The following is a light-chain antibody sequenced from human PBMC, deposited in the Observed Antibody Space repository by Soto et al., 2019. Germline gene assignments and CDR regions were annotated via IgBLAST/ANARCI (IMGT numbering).Light chain of an antibody. CDR3: QQRSNWPPIT. Sequence: ELVLTQSPDTQSLSPGERATLSCRASQSVSSYLAWYQQKPGHPPRLLIYGASYRATGIPDRFSGSGSGTDFTLTISRLEPEDFAVYYCQQRSNWPPITVGQGTRLEI. CDR1: QSVSSY. V-gene: IGKV3-11*01. CDR2: GAS. J-gene: IGKJ5*01.